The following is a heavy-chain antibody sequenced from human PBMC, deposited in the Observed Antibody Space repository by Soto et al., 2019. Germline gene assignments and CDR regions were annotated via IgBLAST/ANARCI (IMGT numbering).Heavy chain of an antibody. CDR1: GVTFSSHA. Sequence: SVKVSCKASGVTFSSHAISWVRQAPGQGLEWMGGIIPIFGTANYAQKFQGRVTITADESTSTAYMELSSLRSEDTAVYYCARDHRRYYDFWSGYYSAHYYYGMDVWGLGTTVTVSS. D-gene: IGHD3-3*01. CDR2: IIPIFGTA. CDR3: ARDHRRYYDFWSGYYSAHYYYGMDV. J-gene: IGHJ6*02. V-gene: IGHV1-69*13.